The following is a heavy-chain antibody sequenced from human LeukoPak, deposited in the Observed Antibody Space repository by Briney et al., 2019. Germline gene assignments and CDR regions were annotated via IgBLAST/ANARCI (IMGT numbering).Heavy chain of an antibody. Sequence: SETLSLTCTVSSGSFRTYYWSWIRQPSGKGLEWIGYIFYNEGTSYNPSLKSRVTISVDTSNNQLSLKVNSVTAADTAMYYCVKSNSRYQPWTLDIWGRGTMVTVSS. V-gene: IGHV4-59*01. CDR1: SGSFRTYY. D-gene: IGHD2-2*01. CDR2: IFYNEGT. J-gene: IGHJ3*02. CDR3: VKSNSRYQPWTLDI.